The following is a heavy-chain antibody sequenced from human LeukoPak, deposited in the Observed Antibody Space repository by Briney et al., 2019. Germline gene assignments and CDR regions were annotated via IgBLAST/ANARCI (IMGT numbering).Heavy chain of an antibody. CDR1: GYTFTCYY. D-gene: IGHD1-26*01. Sequence: ASVKVSCKASGYTFTCYYMHWVRQAPGQGLEWMGWINPNSGGTNYAQKFQGRVTMTRDTSISTAYMELSRLRSDDTAVYYCARKRWELHFNWFDPWGQGTLVTVSS. CDR3: ARKRWELHFNWFDP. CDR2: INPNSGGT. V-gene: IGHV1-2*02. J-gene: IGHJ5*02.